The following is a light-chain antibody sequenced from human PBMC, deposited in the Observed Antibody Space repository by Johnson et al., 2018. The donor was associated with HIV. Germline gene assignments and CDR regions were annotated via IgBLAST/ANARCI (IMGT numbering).Light chain of an antibody. J-gene: IGLJ1*01. CDR3: GTWDSSLSAYV. CDR2: DNN. V-gene: IGLV1-51*01. Sequence: QSVLTQPPSVSAAPGQKVTISCSGSSSNIGYNYVSWYQQLPGTAPKLLIYDNNKRPSGIPDRFSGSKSGTSATLGITGLQTGDEAYYYCGTWDSSLSAYVFGTGTQVTVL. CDR1: SSNIGYNY.